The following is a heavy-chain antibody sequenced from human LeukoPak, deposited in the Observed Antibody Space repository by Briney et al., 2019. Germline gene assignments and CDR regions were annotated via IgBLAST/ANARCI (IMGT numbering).Heavy chain of an antibody. D-gene: IGHD5-18*01. J-gene: IGHJ4*02. V-gene: IGHV1-2*02. CDR2: INPNSGGT. CDR3: ARERGYSYGTPDY. CDR1: GGTFSSYA. Sequence: GASVKVSCKASGGTFSSYAISWVRQAPGQGLEWMGWINPNSGGTNYAQKFQGRVTMTRDTSISTAYMELSRLRSDDTAVYYCARERGYSYGTPDYWGQGTLVTVSS.